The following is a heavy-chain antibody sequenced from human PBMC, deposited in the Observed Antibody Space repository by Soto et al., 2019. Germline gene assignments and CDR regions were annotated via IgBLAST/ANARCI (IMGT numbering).Heavy chain of an antibody. CDR3: ARDDDRPDNGLDH. D-gene: IGHD1-1*01. Sequence: QVQLVESGGGVVQPGRSLRLSCAASGFRFSNYGMHWVRQAPGKGLEWLAVIVADGTGLHYADSVRGRFTISRDNSKNTHYLQLNSLGADDTAIYFCARDDDRPDNGLDHWGQGTLVTVSS. V-gene: IGHV3-33*01. CDR2: IVADGTGL. CDR1: GFRFSNYG. J-gene: IGHJ5*02.